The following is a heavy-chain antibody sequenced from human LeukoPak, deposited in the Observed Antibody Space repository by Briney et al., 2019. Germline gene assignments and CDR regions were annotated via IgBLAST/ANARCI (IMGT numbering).Heavy chain of an antibody. CDR2: IYPGDSDT. Sequence: GESLKISCKGSGYSFTSYWIGWVRQMPGKGLEWMGIIYPGDSDTRYSPSFQGQVTISADKSISTAYLQWSSLKASDTAMYYCASQVAYCSEFDAFDIWGQGTMVTVSS. CDR1: GYSFTSYW. D-gene: IGHD3-10*01. V-gene: IGHV5-51*01. J-gene: IGHJ3*02. CDR3: ASQVAYCSEFDAFDI.